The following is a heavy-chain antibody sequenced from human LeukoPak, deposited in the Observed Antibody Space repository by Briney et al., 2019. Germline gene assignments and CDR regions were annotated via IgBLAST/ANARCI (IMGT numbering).Heavy chain of an antibody. J-gene: IGHJ4*02. V-gene: IGHV3-21*01. CDR2: ISSSSTYI. Sequence: PGGSLRLSCASSGFSFSSYAMSWVRQAPGKGLEWVSSISSSSTYIDYADSVRGRFTISRDNAKNSLFLQMNSLRAEDTAVYYCARVPPVINYWGQGTLVTVSS. D-gene: IGHD2-2*01. CDR3: ARVPPVINY. CDR1: GFSFSSYA.